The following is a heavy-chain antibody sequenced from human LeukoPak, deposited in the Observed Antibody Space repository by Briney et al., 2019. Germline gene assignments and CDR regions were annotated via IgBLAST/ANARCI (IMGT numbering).Heavy chain of an antibody. CDR3: AKAGDIVVVPAADTGFDV. CDR2: ISGSGGST. J-gene: IGHJ6*04. D-gene: IGHD2-2*01. V-gene: IGHV3-23*01. Sequence: GGSLRLSCAASGFTFSSYAMSWVRQAPGKGLEWVSAISGSGGSTYYADSVKGRFTISRGNSKHTLYLQMNSLRAEDTAVYYCAKAGDIVVVPAADTGFDVWGKGTTVTVSS. CDR1: GFTFSSYA.